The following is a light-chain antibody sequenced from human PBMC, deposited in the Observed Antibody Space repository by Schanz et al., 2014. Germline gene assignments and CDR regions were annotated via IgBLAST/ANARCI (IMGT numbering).Light chain of an antibody. J-gene: IGKJ1*01. CDR1: QSVSTN. CDR3: QQYGYSPRT. V-gene: IGKV3-20*01. CDR2: GAS. Sequence: EIVLTQSPGTLSLSPGERATLSCRASQSVSTNLAWHQQKPGQAPRLLIYGASSRATGIPDRFSGGGSGTDFTLTISRLEPEDFGVYYCQQYGYSPRTFGQGTKVEI.